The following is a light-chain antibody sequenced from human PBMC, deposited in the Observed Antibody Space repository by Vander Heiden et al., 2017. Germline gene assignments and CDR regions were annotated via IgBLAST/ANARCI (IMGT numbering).Light chain of an antibody. CDR1: QSISSW. V-gene: IGKV1-5*03. Sequence: DIQMTQSPSTLSASVGDRVTITCRASQSISSWLAWYQQKPGKAPKLLIYKASSLESGVPSRFSGSGSGTEFPLTISSRQPDDFAAYYCQQYNSYSFFTFGHGTKVDIK. J-gene: IGKJ3*01. CDR3: QQYNSYSFFT. CDR2: KAS.